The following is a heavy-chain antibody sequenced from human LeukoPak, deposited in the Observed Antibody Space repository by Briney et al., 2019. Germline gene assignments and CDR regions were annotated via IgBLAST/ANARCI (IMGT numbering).Heavy chain of an antibody. D-gene: IGHD3-16*01. Sequence: SETLSLTCGVHGGSFSGYSCNWIRQPPGKGLEWIGEINHRGSTNYNPSLKSRVTISVDTSKNQFSLKLSSVTAADTAVYYCARDSVFGYYFDYWGQGTLVTVSS. CDR2: INHRGST. CDR3: ARDSVFGYYFDY. CDR1: GGSFSGYS. V-gene: IGHV4-34*01. J-gene: IGHJ4*02.